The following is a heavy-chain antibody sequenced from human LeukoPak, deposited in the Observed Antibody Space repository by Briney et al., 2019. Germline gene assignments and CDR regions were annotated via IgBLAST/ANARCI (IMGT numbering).Heavy chain of an antibody. Sequence: GGSLRLSCAASGFTFSSYSMNWVRQAPGKGLEWVAVISYDGSNKYYADSVKGRFTISRDNSKNTLYLQMNSLRAEGTAVYYCAREGWPQFSAVAASYVGAFDIWGQGTMVTVSS. V-gene: IGHV3-30*05. CDR1: GFTFSSYS. CDR2: ISYDGSNK. J-gene: IGHJ3*02. D-gene: IGHD6-19*01. CDR3: AREGWPQFSAVAASYVGAFDI.